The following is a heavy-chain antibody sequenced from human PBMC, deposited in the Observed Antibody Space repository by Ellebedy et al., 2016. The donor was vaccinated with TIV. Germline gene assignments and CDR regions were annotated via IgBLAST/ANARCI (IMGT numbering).Heavy chain of an antibody. CDR2: INPNNGDA. Sequence: AASVKVSCKASGYTFTNYYMHWVRQAPGQGLEWMGMINPNNGDAQYAQRFQGRVIMTRDASTSTVYMDLSSLRSEDMAVYYCVRDDVALYGMDVWGQGTTVTVSS. J-gene: IGHJ6*02. V-gene: IGHV1-46*01. CDR3: VRDDVALYGMDV. CDR1: GYTFTNYY. D-gene: IGHD5-12*01.